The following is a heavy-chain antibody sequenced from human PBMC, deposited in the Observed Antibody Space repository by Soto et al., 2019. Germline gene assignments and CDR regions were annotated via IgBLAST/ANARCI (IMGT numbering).Heavy chain of an antibody. D-gene: IGHD3-22*01. CDR1: GFTFSSYE. J-gene: IGHJ4*02. Sequence: GGSLRLSCAASGFTFSSYEMNWVRQAPGKGLEWVSYISSSGSTIYYADSVKGRFTISRDNSKNTLYLQMNSLRAEDTAVYYCARGTSSGYYDFDYWGQGTLVTVSS. CDR2: ISSSGSTI. CDR3: ARGTSSGYYDFDY. V-gene: IGHV3-48*03.